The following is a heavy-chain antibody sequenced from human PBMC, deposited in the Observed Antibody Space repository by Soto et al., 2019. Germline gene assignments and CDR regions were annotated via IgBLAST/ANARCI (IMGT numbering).Heavy chain of an antibody. Sequence: ASVKVSCKASGYTFTGYYMHWVRQAPGQGLEWMGWINPNSGGTNYAQKFQGWVTMTRDTSISTAYMELSRLRSDDTAVYYCARQKYSSGWYIFYGMDVWGQGTTVTGSS. CDR2: INPNSGGT. V-gene: IGHV1-2*04. CDR1: GYTFTGYY. CDR3: ARQKYSSGWYIFYGMDV. D-gene: IGHD6-13*01. J-gene: IGHJ6*02.